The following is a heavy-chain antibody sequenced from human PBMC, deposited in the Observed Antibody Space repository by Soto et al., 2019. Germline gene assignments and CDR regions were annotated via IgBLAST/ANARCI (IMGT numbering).Heavy chain of an antibody. CDR3: ASSYYDFWSAHGIAFDI. CDR2: IYHTGIT. V-gene: IGHV4-59*01. CDR1: GGSISSYY. J-gene: IGHJ3*02. Sequence: QVQLQDSGPGLVKPSATLSLSCTVSGGSISSYYWSWIRQPPGKRLDGIGYIYHTGITNYSPSFTGRVTISLDTSKNQFSLNLSSVTAADTALYYCASSYYDFWSAHGIAFDIWGRGTMVTVSS. D-gene: IGHD3-3*01.